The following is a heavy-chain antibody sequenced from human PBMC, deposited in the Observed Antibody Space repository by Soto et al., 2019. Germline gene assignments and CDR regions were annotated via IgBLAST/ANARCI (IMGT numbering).Heavy chain of an antibody. Sequence: QVPLVESGGGVVQPGRSLRLSCVGTGFSFSSYSMHWVRQAPGKGLEWVAVVSFDGNNKYYANSVKDRFTVSRDNSKNTMDVQMNSLKPEDTAVYYCARVRRFGNGYSLGLDYWGQGTLVTVSS. CDR1: GFSFSSYS. J-gene: IGHJ4*02. CDR2: VSFDGNNK. D-gene: IGHD5-18*01. V-gene: IGHV3-30-3*01. CDR3: ARVRRFGNGYSLGLDY.